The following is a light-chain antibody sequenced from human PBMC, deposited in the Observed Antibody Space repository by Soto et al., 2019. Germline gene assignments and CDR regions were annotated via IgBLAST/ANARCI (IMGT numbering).Light chain of an antibody. V-gene: IGKV1-39*01. J-gene: IGKJ5*01. CDR3: QQRNIMAT. CDR2: AAS. CDR1: HSIGNY. Sequence: DIHMTQSPSSLSASVGDRVSITCRASHSIGNYFNWYQQKPGKXPXXLIYAASRLQPGVPSRLSGSGSGTDFTLPIATLQPEDFATDVCQQRNIMATFCQGTRLENK.